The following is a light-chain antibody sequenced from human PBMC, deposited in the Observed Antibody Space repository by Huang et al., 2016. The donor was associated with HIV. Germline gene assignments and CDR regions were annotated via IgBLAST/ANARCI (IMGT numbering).Light chain of an antibody. CDR3: QQLSTYPVT. CDR2: AAS. CDR1: QDISTS. J-gene: IGKJ4*01. V-gene: IGKV1-9*01. Sequence: IQLTQSPSSLSASVGDRVIITCRASQDISTSLAWLQQRPGTPPKLLIFAASTLQPGVPSRVSGRGSGTDFTLTINNLQPEDFATYYCQQLSTYPVTFGGGTNVDVK.